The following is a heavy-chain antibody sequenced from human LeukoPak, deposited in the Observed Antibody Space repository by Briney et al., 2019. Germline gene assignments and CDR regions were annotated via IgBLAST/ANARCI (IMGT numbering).Heavy chain of an antibody. D-gene: IGHD5-18*01. Sequence: GASVKVSCKASGGTFTSYAISWVRQAPGQGLEWMGRIIPILGIANYAQKFQGRVTITADKSTSTAYMELSSLRSEDTAVYYCASGQLYTADYWGQGTLVTVSS. CDR1: GGTFTSYA. CDR2: IIPILGIA. CDR3: ASGQLYTADY. V-gene: IGHV1-69*04. J-gene: IGHJ4*02.